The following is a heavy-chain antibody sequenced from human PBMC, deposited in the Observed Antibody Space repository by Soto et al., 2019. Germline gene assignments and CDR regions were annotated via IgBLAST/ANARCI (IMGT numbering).Heavy chain of an antibody. V-gene: IGHV1-69*06. J-gene: IGHJ6*02. D-gene: IGHD2-2*02. CDR2: IIPIFGTA. Sequence: QVQLVQSGAEVKKPGSSVKVSCKASGGTFSSYAISWVRQAPGQGLEWMGGIIPIFGTANYAQKFQGRVTITADKSTSTAYMELSSLRSEDTAEYYCASGQLTIPNYYYSYGMDVWGQGTTVTVSS. CDR3: ASGQLTIPNYYYSYGMDV. CDR1: GGTFSSYA.